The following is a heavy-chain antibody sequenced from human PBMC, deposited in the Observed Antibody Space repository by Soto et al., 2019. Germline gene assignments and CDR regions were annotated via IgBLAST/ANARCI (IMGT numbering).Heavy chain of an antibody. V-gene: IGHV1-3*01. J-gene: IGHJ4*02. CDR2: INAGNGNT. CDR3: GRSSGYYCVDC. CDR1: GYTFTSYA. D-gene: IGHD3-22*01. Sequence: ASVKVSCKASGYTFTSYAMHWVRQAPGQRLEWMGWINAGNGNTKYSQKFQGRVTITRDTSASTAYMELSSLRSEDTAVYYCGRSSGYYCVDCWGQGTLVTVCS.